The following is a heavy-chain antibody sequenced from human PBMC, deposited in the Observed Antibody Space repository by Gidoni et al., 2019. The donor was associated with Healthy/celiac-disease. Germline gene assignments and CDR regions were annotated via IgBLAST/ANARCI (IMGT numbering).Heavy chain of an antibody. V-gene: IGHV3-23*01. J-gene: IGHJ4*02. D-gene: IGHD1-26*01. CDR1: GFTFSSYA. Sequence: EVLLLESGGGLVQPGGSLRLSCAASGFTFSSYAMSWVRQAPGKGLGWVSAISGSGVSTYYADSVKGRFTISRDNSKNTLYLQMNSLRAEDTAVYYCATNRWWDSPLDYWGQGTLVTVSS. CDR2: ISGSGVST. CDR3: ATNRWWDSPLDY.